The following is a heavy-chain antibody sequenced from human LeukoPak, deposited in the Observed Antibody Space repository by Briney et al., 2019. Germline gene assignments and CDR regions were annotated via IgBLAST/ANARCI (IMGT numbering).Heavy chain of an antibody. V-gene: IGHV3-23*01. Sequence: WVSLRLSCAASGFTFSSYARSWLRQAPGKGLEWVSALSGSGGSIYYAASVKGRFTISRDNSKNTLYLQMNSLRAEDTAVYYCANSPRFLEWLFHYWGQGTLVTVSS. D-gene: IGHD3-3*01. CDR2: LSGSGGSI. J-gene: IGHJ4*02. CDR1: GFTFSSYA. CDR3: ANSPRFLEWLFHY.